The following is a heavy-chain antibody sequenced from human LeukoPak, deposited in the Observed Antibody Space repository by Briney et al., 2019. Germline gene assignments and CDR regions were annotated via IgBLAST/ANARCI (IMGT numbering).Heavy chain of an antibody. CDR3: ARDKCSGGSCYSLH. J-gene: IGHJ4*02. CDR1: GYTFPTYH. CDR2: MNPNSGNT. Sequence: ASVTVSCAASGYTFPTYHINWVRQAPGQGLEWMGWMNPNSGNTAYAQKFQGRLTMTRKTSISTAYMELSSLRSEDTAVYFCARDKCSGGSCYSLHWGQGTLVTVSS. V-gene: IGHV1-8*01. D-gene: IGHD2-15*01.